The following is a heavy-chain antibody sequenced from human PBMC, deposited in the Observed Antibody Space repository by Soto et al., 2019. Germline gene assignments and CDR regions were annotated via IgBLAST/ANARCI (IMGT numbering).Heavy chain of an antibody. Sequence: QLQLQESGPGLVKPAETLSLICSVSGGSMSSSSYYWGWIRKPPVKGLEWIGNVYHSGSFYYNPSLKSRLTRAVHPSKNQFPLTLNSVTAADAAVYYCARRQDYYDSSGYYNDAFDIWGQGTEVTVSS. V-gene: IGHV4-39*01. D-gene: IGHD3-22*01. J-gene: IGHJ3*02. CDR1: GGSMSSSSYY. CDR2: VYHSGSF. CDR3: ARRQDYYDSSGYYNDAFDI.